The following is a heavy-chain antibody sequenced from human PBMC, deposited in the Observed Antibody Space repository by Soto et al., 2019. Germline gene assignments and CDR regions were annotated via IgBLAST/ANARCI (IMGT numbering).Heavy chain of an antibody. V-gene: IGHV1-8*01. Sequence: QVQLVQSGAEEKKPGASVKVSCKASGYTFTSYDINWVRQATGQGLEWMGWMNPNSGNTGYAQKFQGRVTMTRNTSISTAYMELSSLRSEDTAVYYCARWPDGYYYYGMDVWGQGTTVTVSS. J-gene: IGHJ6*02. CDR3: ARWPDGYYYYGMDV. CDR1: GYTFTSYD. CDR2: MNPNSGNT.